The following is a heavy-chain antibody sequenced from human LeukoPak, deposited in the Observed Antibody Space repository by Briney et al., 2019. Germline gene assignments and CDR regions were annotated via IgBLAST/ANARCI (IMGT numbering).Heavy chain of an antibody. V-gene: IGHV3-33*01. CDR3: VRVTHSSYSYGYGHGDY. D-gene: IGHD5-18*01. J-gene: IGHJ4*02. CDR2: IWYDGSNK. CDR1: GFTFSSYG. Sequence: GGSLRLSCAASGFTFSSYGMLWVRQAPGKGLEWVAVIWYDGSNKYYADSVKGRFTISRDNSKNTLYLQMNSLRAEDTAVYYCVRVTHSSYSYGYGHGDYWGQGTLVTVSS.